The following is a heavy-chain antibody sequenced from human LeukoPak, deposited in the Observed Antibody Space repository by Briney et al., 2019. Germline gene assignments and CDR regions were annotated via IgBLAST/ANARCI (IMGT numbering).Heavy chain of an antibody. D-gene: IGHD6-19*01. CDR1: GFTFSSYA. J-gene: IGHJ4*02. CDR2: ISSSGSTI. Sequence: GGSLRLSCAASGFTFSSYAMSWVRQAPGKGLEWISYISSSGSTIHYADSVKGRFTISRDNAKNSLYLQMNSLRAEDTAVYYCARDRDSSGWPTFDYWGQGTLVTVSS. CDR3: ARDRDSSGWPTFDY. V-gene: IGHV3-48*04.